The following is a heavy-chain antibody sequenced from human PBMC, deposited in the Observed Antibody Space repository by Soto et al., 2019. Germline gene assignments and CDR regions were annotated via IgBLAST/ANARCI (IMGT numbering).Heavy chain of an antibody. Sequence: GGSLRLSCAASGVTVSSNYMSWVRQAPGKGLEWVSVIYGGGSTYYAGSVKGRFTISRDNSKNTMYLQMNSLRAEDTAVYYCARDNTMIVHWGQGTLVTVSS. CDR3: ARDNTMIVH. D-gene: IGHD3-22*01. J-gene: IGHJ4*02. CDR2: IYGGGST. CDR1: GVTVSSNY. V-gene: IGHV3-53*01.